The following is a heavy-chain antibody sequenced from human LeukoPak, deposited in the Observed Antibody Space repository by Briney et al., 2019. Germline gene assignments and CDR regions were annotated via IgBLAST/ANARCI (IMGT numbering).Heavy chain of an antibody. V-gene: IGHV3-23*01. CDR1: GFTFSAYA. J-gene: IGHJ3*02. CDR3: ARPRSIAARDAFDI. CDR2: ISNNGGNTFYT. D-gene: IGHD6-6*01. Sequence: GGSLRLSCAASGFTFSAYAMSWVRQAPGKGLEWLSSISNNGGNTFYTYYADSVKGRFTISRDNSKNTLYLQMISLRVEDTAVYYCARPRSIAARDAFDIWGQGTMVTVSS.